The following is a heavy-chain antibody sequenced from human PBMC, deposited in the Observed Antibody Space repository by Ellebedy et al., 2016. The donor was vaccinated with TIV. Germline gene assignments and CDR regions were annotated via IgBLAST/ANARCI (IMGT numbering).Heavy chain of an antibody. CDR2: INHSGST. CDR3: ASGDYVAY. J-gene: IGHJ4*02. Sequence: MPSETLSLTCAVYGGSFSGYYWSWIRQPPGKGLEWIGEINHSGSTNYNPSLKSRVTISVDTSKNQFSLKLSSVTAADTAVYYCASGDYVAYWGQGTLVTVSS. V-gene: IGHV4-34*01. CDR1: GGSFSGYY.